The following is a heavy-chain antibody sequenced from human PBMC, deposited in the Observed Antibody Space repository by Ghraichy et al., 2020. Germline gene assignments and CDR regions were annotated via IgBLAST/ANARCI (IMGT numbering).Heavy chain of an antibody. CDR1: GGSISSSSHY. CDR3: ARHLRIAASLVAWFDP. J-gene: IGHJ5*02. CDR2: MSYSENT. D-gene: IGHD2-15*01. V-gene: IGHV4-39*01. Sequence: SETLSLTCTVSGGSISSSSHYWGWIRQPPGKGLEWIGSMSYSENTHYNPSLKSRVTISVDTSKNQFSLKLSSVTAADMAVYYCARHLRIAASLVAWFDPWGQGTLVTVSS.